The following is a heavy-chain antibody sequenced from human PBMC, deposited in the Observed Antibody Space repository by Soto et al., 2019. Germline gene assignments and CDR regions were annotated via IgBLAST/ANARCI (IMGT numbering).Heavy chain of an antibody. J-gene: IGHJ4*02. D-gene: IGHD1-26*01. CDR2: IIAIFGTA. V-gene: IGHV1-69*12. CDR3: AGETIYSGSYQIHY. Sequence: QVQLVQSGAEVKKPGSSVKVSCKASGGTFSSYAISWVRQAPGQGLEWMGGIIAIFGTANYAQKFQGRVTITADESTSTAYMELSNLRSEDTRLSHIAGETIYSGSYQIHYWGQGTLVTVSS. CDR1: GGTFSSYA.